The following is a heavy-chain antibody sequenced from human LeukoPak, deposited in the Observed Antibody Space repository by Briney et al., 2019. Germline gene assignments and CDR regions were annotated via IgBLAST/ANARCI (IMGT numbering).Heavy chain of an antibody. D-gene: IGHD6-13*01. Sequence: PSETLSLTCTVSGGSISSYYWSWIRQPPGKGLEWIGYIYTSGSTNYNPSLKSRVTISVDTSKNQFSLKLSSVTAADTAVYYCARVKYSSSWYYYYMDVWGKGTTVTVSS. CDR3: ARVKYSSSWYYYYMDV. V-gene: IGHV4-4*09. CDR1: GGSISSYY. CDR2: IYTSGST. J-gene: IGHJ6*03.